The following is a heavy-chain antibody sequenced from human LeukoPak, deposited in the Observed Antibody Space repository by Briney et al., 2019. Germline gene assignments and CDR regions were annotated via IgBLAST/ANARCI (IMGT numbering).Heavy chain of an antibody. Sequence: GGSLRLSCAASGFTFSSYSMNWVRQAPGKGVEGVSSISSSSSYIYYADSVKGRFTISRDNAKSSLYLQMNSLRAEDTAVYYCARESYGMDVWGQGTTVTVSS. J-gene: IGHJ6*01. CDR3: ARESYGMDV. V-gene: IGHV3-21*01. CDR2: ISSSSSYI. CDR1: GFTFSSYS.